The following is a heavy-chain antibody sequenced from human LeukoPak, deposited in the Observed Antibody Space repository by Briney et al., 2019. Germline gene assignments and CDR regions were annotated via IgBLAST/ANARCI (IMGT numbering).Heavy chain of an antibody. CDR1: GVSISDYY. CDR3: ASAYDQSRFDY. J-gene: IGHJ4*02. V-gene: IGHV4-4*07. D-gene: IGHD3-16*01. Sequence: SETLSLNCTVSGVSISDYYWTWIRQPAGKGLECLGRIYTSGSTNYNPSLKSRLTMSVDTSKNQFSLKLSSVTAADTAYYYCASAYDQSRFDYWGQGTLVAVSS. CDR2: IYTSGST.